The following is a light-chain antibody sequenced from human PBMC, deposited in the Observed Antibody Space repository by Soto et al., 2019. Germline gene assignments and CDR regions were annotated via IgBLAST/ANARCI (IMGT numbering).Light chain of an antibody. J-gene: IGKJ1*01. Sequence: EVGMTQSPATLAVSPGESATLSCRASQTVSTDLAWYQHRPGQPPRLLIYGASTRATGIPARFSGSGSGTEFTLTISDLQSEDFAFYYCQQFNDWPKWTFGQGTKVDIK. CDR3: QQFNDWPKWT. V-gene: IGKV3-15*01. CDR1: QTVSTD. CDR2: GAS.